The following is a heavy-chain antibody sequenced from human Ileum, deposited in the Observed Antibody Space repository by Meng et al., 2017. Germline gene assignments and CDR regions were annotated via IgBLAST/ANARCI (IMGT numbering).Heavy chain of an antibody. D-gene: IGHD3-16*01. V-gene: IGHV3-7*01. CDR1: GFTFRSHW. J-gene: IGHJ2*01. CDR2: IDVDGSEK. Sequence: GESLKISCAAFGFTFRSHWMSWVRQAPGKGLEWVANIDVDGSEKYYVDSVKGRFTISRDNAKNSLSLQMNSLSAEDTAVYYCARDDYGPGDLWGRGTLVTVSS. CDR3: ARDDYGPGDL.